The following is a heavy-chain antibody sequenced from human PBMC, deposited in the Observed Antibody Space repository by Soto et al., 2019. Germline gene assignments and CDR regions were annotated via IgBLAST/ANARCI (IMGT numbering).Heavy chain of an antibody. CDR1: GFTFSSYA. CDR2: ISGSGGST. D-gene: IGHD1-7*01. V-gene: IGHV3-23*01. Sequence: EVQLLESGGGLVQPGGSLRLSCAASGFTFSSYAMSWVRQAPGKGLEWVSAISGSGGSTYYADSVKGRFTISRDNSKNTLYLQMNSLRAEDTAVYYGAKARTGTTFRRYFDLWGRGTLVTVSS. J-gene: IGHJ2*01. CDR3: AKARTGTTFRRYFDL.